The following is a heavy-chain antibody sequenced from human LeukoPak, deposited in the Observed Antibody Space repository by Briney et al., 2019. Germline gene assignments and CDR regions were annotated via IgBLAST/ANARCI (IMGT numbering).Heavy chain of an antibody. J-gene: IGHJ4*02. CDR1: GFTFSSSW. V-gene: IGHV3-7*04. Sequence: GGSLRLSCAASGFTFSSSWMSWVRQAPGKGLEWVANIKPDGSDKYYVDSVKGRFTISRDNAKNSLYLQMNSLRAEDTGVYYCARFAEPPQYFDYWGQGTLVTVSS. D-gene: IGHD1-26*01. CDR2: IKPDGSDK. CDR3: ARFAEPPQYFDY.